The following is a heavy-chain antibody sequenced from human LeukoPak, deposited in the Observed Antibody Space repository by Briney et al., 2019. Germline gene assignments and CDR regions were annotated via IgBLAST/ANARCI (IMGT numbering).Heavy chain of an antibody. CDR2: IKQDGSEK. CDR3: AKDLGYSSSWSYIEY. V-gene: IGHV3-7*01. Sequence: PGGSLPLPCAASGFTFSSYWMSWVRQAPGKGLEWVANIKQDGSEKYYADSVKGRFTISRDNSKNTLYLQMNSLRAEDTAVYYCAKDLGYSSSWSYIEYWGQGTLVTVSS. J-gene: IGHJ4*02. D-gene: IGHD6-13*01. CDR1: GFTFSSYW.